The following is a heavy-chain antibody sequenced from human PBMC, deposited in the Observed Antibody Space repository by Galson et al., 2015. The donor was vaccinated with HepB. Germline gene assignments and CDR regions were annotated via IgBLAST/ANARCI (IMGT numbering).Heavy chain of an antibody. CDR3: ARYHWAWGITMVRGVLFDL. D-gene: IGHD3-10*01. CDR1: GFTFSSYS. Sequence: SLRLSCAASGFTFSSYSMNWVRQAPGKGLEWVSSISSSSSYIYYADSVKGRFTISRDNAKNSLYLQMNSLRAEDTAVYYCARYHWAWGITMVRGVLFDLWGRGTLVTVAS. CDR2: ISSSSSYI. J-gene: IGHJ2*01. V-gene: IGHV3-21*01.